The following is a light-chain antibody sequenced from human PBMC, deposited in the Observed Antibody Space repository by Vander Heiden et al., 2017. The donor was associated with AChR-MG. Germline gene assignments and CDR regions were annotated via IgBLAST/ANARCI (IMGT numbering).Light chain of an antibody. Sequence: EIVLTQSPATLSLSPGERATLSCRASQSVSSYLAWYQQKPGQAPRLLIYDASNRATGIPARFSGSGSGTDFTLTIISLEPADFAVYYCQQRSNWPLTFGGGTKVELK. CDR1: QSVSSY. V-gene: IGKV3-11*01. CDR3: QQRSNWPLT. J-gene: IGKJ4*01. CDR2: DAS.